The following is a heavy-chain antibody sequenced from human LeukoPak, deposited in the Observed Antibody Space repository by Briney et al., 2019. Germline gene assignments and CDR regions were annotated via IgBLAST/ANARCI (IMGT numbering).Heavy chain of an antibody. Sequence: GGSLRLSCSASGFTFSSYAMHWVRQAPGKGLEYVSAISSNGGSTYYADYVKGRFTISRDISKNTLYLQMDSLRAEDTAIYYCARDWKTNSLDYWGQGTLVTVSS. CDR3: ARDWKTNSLDY. D-gene: IGHD1-1*01. J-gene: IGHJ4*02. CDR1: GFTFSSYA. CDR2: ISSNGGST. V-gene: IGHV3-64*04.